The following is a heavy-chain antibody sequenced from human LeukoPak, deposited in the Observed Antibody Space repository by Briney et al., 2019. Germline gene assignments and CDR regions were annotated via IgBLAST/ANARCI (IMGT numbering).Heavy chain of an antibody. CDR2: TYYRSKWYN. Sequence: SQTLSLTCAISGDSVSSNSAAWNWIRQSPSRGLEWLGRTYYRSKWYNDYAVSVKSRITINPDTSKNQFSLQLNSVTPEDTAVYYCARGQVRWSIAVAGVGYFDYWGQGTLVTVSS. V-gene: IGHV6-1*01. J-gene: IGHJ4*02. CDR1: GDSVSSNSAA. CDR3: ARGQVRWSIAVAGVGYFDY. D-gene: IGHD6-19*01.